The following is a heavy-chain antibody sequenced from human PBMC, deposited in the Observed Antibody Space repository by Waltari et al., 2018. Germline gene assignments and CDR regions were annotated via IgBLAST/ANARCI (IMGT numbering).Heavy chain of an antibody. D-gene: IGHD3-10*01. Sequence: EVHLVESGGGLVQPGGSLRLSGAASGFTVSTAGIHRVRHVPGKGLVWVSRIGDDGNNIIYADSVRGRFTISRDNAKNSLYLQMNSLRAEDTAVYYCARDHGDYYGSGSFFDYWGQGTLVTVSS. J-gene: IGHJ4*02. CDR2: IGDDGNNI. CDR1: GFTVSTAG. V-gene: IGHV3-74*01. CDR3: ARDHGDYYGSGSFFDY.